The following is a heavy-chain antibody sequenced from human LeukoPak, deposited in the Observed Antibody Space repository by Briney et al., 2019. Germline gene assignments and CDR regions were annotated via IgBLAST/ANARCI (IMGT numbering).Heavy chain of an antibody. J-gene: IGHJ3*02. CDR2: INPIFDSA. CDR3: ARHHYGGIRFGPDDAFDI. V-gene: IGHV1-69*13. CDR1: GGTFSSYA. Sequence: ASVKVSCKASGGTFSSYAISWVRQAPGQGLEWMGGINPIFDSANYAQKFQGRVTITADESTSTAYMELSSLRSEDTAVYYCARHHYGGIRFGPDDAFDIWGQGTMVTVSS. D-gene: IGHD4-23*01.